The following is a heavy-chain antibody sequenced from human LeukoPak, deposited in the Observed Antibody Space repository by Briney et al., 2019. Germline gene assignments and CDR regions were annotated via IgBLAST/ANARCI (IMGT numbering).Heavy chain of an antibody. J-gene: IGHJ4*02. CDR1: GFIFNNYW. V-gene: IGHV3-7*03. Sequence: GGSLTLSCAASGFIFNNYWMCWVRQAPGKGLEWVANIKGDGSEKNFVDSVKGRFTISRDNAKNSLYLQVNSLRAEDTAVYYCARDFGFKVDYWGQGALVTVSS. CDR3: ARDFGFKVDY. D-gene: IGHD3-10*01. CDR2: IKGDGSEK.